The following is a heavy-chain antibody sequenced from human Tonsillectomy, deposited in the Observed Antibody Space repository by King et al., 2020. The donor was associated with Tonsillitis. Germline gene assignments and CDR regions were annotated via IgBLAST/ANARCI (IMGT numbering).Heavy chain of an antibody. V-gene: IGHV4-59*12. CDR1: GGSISSYF. CDR3: AREPSSGWPTYFDY. CDR2: IYYSGST. Sequence: QLQESGPGLVKPSETLSLTCTVSGGSISSYFWNWVRLSPGKGLEWIGYIYYSGSTNYNPSLKSRVTISLDTSKNQFSLKLSSVTAADTAVYFCAREPSSGWPTYFDYGGQGTLVTVSS. J-gene: IGHJ4*02. D-gene: IGHD6-19*01.